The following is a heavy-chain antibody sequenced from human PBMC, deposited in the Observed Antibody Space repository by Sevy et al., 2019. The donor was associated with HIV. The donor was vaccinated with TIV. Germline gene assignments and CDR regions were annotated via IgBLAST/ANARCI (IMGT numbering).Heavy chain of an antibody. V-gene: IGHV4-30-2*01. CDR1: GGSISSGGYS. CDR3: ARDKGDFGYFDY. CDR2: IYHSGST. D-gene: IGHD2-21*01. Sequence: SETLSLTCAVSGGSISSGGYSWSWIRQPPGKGLEWIGYIYHSGSTYYNPSLKSRVTISVDRSKNQFSLKLSSVTAADTAVYCCARDKGDFGYFDYWGQGTLVAVSS. J-gene: IGHJ4*02.